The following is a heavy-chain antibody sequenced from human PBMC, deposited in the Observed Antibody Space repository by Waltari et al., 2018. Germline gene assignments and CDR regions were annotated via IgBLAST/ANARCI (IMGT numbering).Heavy chain of an antibody. CDR2: INHSGSN. Sequence: QVQLQQWGAGLLKPSETLSLTCAVYGGSFSGYYWSWIRQPPGKGLEWLGEINHSGSNNYNPPLERRVARSVDTSKSEFAVRVGAVTAADTTVYYWAKVSYCWSSTSCYADWFEPWGQGALDTVSS. J-gene: IGHJ5*02. V-gene: IGHV4-34*01. D-gene: IGHD2-2*01. CDR3: AKVSYCWSSTSCYADWFEP. CDR1: GGSFSGYY.